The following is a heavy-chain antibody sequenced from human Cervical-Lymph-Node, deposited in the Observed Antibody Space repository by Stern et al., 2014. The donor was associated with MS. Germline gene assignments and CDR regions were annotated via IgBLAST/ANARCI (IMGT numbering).Heavy chain of an antibody. CDR3: IRGAKGWHGLDD. CDR1: GFPFSSYW. V-gene: IGHV3-74*01. J-gene: IGHJ6*02. D-gene: IGHD6-19*01. Sequence: VQLVESGGSLVLPGGSRRISCVASGFPFSSYWMHWVRQAPGKGLAWVSRIAGDGSTTNYADSVKGRFTISRDNGKNMVFLQMNSLRVEDTAVYYCIRGAKGWHGLDDWGQGTTVIVSS. CDR2: IAGDGSTT.